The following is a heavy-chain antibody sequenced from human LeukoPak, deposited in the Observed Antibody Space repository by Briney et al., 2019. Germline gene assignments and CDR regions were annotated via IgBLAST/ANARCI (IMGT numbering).Heavy chain of an antibody. V-gene: IGHV3-7*03. D-gene: IGHD3/OR15-3a*01. CDR2: IKQDGSEK. Sequence: GGSLRLSCAASGFTFGDTWMNWVRQVPGQGLEWVANIKQDGSEKFCVASVKGRFTISRGNGKSSLYLRMNSLRAEDTALYYCATSYDMGWLIGYWGQGTLVTVSS. CDR3: ATSYDMGWLIGY. J-gene: IGHJ4*02. CDR1: GFTFGDTW.